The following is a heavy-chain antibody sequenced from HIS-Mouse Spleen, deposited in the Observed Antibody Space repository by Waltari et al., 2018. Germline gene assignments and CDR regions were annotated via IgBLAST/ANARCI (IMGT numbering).Heavy chain of an antibody. D-gene: IGHD6-19*01. CDR1: GFPFSSYG. J-gene: IGHJ5*02. V-gene: IGHV3-33*01. Sequence: SASGFPFSSYGMHWVRSAPGKGLGWGAVLGDDGSNKYYADSVKGRFTISRDNSKNTLYLQMNSLRAEDTAVYYCARDRIAVAATGWFDPWGQGTLVTVSS. CDR2: LGDDGSNK. CDR3: ARDRIAVAATGWFDP.